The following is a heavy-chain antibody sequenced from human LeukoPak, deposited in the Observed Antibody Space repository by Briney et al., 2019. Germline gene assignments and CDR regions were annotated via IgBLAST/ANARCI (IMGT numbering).Heavy chain of an antibody. Sequence: ASAKVSCKASGYTFTSYDINWVRQATGQGLEWMGWMNPNSGNTGYAQKFQGRVTMTRNTSISTAYMELSSLRSEDTAVYYCARGLRRGSSRVLGNWFDPWGQGTLVTVSS. CDR3: ARGLRRGSSRVLGNWFDP. CDR1: GYTFTSYD. J-gene: IGHJ5*02. CDR2: MNPNSGNT. V-gene: IGHV1-8*01. D-gene: IGHD6-13*01.